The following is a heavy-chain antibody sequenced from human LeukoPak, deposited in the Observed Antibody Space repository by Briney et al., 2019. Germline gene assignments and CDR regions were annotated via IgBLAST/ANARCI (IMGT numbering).Heavy chain of an antibody. V-gene: IGHV3-48*01. CDR1: GFTFRSYW. J-gene: IGHJ4*02. CDR2: ISSSSSTI. D-gene: IGHD3-22*01. Sequence: GGSLRLSCAASGFTFRSYWMSWVRQAPGKGLEWVSYISSSSSTIYYADSVKGRFTISRDNAKNSLYLQMNSLRAEDTAVYYCARADLGYYDSSGYYTPRWFDYWGQGTLVTVSS. CDR3: ARADLGYYDSSGYYTPRWFDY.